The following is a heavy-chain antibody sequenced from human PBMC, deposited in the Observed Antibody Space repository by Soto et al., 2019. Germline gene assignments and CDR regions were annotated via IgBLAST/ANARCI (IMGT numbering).Heavy chain of an antibody. J-gene: IGHJ4*02. CDR2: ITSSGSNT. CDR1: GFTFSSYS. V-gene: IGHV3-48*04. CDR3: ARRGTISSAHHFDH. D-gene: IGHD6-6*01. Sequence: GGSLRLSCAASGFTFSSYSMNWIRQAPGKGLEWVSYITSSGSNTFDAESVKGRFTISRDNTMNLLYLQMNSLSAEDTAVYYCARRGTISSAHHFDHWGQGTLVPVSS.